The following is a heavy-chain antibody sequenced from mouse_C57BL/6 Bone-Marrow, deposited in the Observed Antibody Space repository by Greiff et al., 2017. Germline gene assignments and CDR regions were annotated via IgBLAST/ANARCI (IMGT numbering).Heavy chain of an antibody. Sequence: EVQGVESGGDLVKPGGSLKLSCAASGFTFSSYGMSWVRQTPDKRLAWVATISRGGSYTYYPDSVKGRFTISRDNAKNTLYLQMSSLKSEDSAMCYCARSTIYYYAMDYWGQGTSVTVSS. J-gene: IGHJ4*01. D-gene: IGHD2-1*01. CDR3: ARSTIYYYAMDY. V-gene: IGHV5-6*01. CDR2: ISRGGSYT. CDR1: GFTFSSYG.